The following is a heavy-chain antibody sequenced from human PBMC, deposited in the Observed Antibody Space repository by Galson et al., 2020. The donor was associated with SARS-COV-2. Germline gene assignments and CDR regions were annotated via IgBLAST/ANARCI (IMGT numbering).Heavy chain of an antibody. J-gene: IGHJ6*02. Sequence: GESLKISCKASGYTFSGYYIHWVRQAPGQGLEWMGWMNSNSGGTNYAQTFQGRVTMTRGTSVIAYMELASLRSDDTAVYYCARGAPYYDRNLESGMDVWGQGTTVTVSS. CDR3: ARGAPYYDRNLESGMDV. CDR2: MNSNSGGT. V-gene: IGHV1-2*02. D-gene: IGHD3-22*01. CDR1: GYTFSGYY.